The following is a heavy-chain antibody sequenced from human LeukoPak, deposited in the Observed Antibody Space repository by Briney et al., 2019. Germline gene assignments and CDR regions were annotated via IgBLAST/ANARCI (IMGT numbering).Heavy chain of an antibody. D-gene: IGHD5-24*01. Sequence: GASVKVSCKASGYTFSDYYVNWVRQAPGQGLEWMGWINPHNGDTKNAQKFQGRVTMTRDKSITTAYMELSSLRSDDTAIYYCARSRWGFPFDYWGQGTLVTVSS. J-gene: IGHJ4*02. CDR3: ARSRWGFPFDY. CDR2: INPHNGDT. V-gene: IGHV1-2*02. CDR1: GYTFSDYY.